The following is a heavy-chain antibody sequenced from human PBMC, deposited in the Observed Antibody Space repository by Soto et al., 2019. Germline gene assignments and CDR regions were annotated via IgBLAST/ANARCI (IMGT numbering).Heavy chain of an antibody. Sequence: ASVKVSCKASGGTFSSYAISWVRQAPGQGLEWMGGIIPIFGTANYAQKFQGRVTITADESTSTAYMELSSLRSEDTAVYYCARDQVDYYDSSGYYYTAPGYWG. CDR2: IIPIFGTA. J-gene: IGHJ4*01. CDR1: GGTFSSYA. CDR3: ARDQVDYYDSSGYYYTAPGY. D-gene: IGHD3-22*01. V-gene: IGHV1-69*13.